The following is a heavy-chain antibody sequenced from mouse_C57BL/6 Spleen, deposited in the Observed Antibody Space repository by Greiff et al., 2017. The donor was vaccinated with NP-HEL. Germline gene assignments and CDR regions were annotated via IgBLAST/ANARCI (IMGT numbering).Heavy chain of an antibody. CDR3: ARGDYGSTWFAY. Sequence: VQLQQPGAELVKPGASVKMPCKASGYTFTSYWITWVKQRPGQGLEWIGDIYPGSGSTNYNEKFKSKATLTVDTSSSTAYMQLSSLTSEDSAVYYCARGDYGSTWFAYWGQGTLVTVSA. CDR2: IYPGSGST. CDR1: GYTFTSYW. V-gene: IGHV1-55*01. D-gene: IGHD1-1*01. J-gene: IGHJ3*01.